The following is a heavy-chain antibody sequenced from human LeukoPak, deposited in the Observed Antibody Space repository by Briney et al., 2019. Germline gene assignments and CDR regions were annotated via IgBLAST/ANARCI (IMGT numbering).Heavy chain of an antibody. CDR1: GYTFTDYY. CDR2: VDPEDGET. V-gene: IGHV1-69-2*01. J-gene: IGHJ4*02. Sequence: ASVKVSCKVSGYTFTDYYMHWVQQAPGKGLEWMGLVDPEDGETIYAEKFQGRVTITADTSTDTAYMELSSLRSEDTAVYYCVTGGGGYGVYYWGQGTLVTVSS. D-gene: IGHD5-12*01. CDR3: VTGGGGYGVYY.